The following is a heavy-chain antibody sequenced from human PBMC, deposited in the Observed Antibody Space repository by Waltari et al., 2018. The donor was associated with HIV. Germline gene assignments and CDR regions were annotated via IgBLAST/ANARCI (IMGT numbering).Heavy chain of an antibody. CDR1: GFTFSSYS. CDR3: ANMGGYYYDSSGYYYDFDY. J-gene: IGHJ4*02. D-gene: IGHD3-22*01. V-gene: IGHV3-48*01. CDR2: ISSSSSTI. Sequence: EVQLVESGGGLVQPGGSLRLSCAASGFTFSSYSMTWVRQAPGKGLEWVSYISSSSSTIYYADSVKGRFTISRDNANNSLYLQMNSLRAEDTAVYYCANMGGYYYDSSGYYYDFDYWGQGTLVTVSS.